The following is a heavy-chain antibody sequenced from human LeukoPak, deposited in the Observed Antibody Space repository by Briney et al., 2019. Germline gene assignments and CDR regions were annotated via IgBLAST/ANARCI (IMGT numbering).Heavy chain of an antibody. J-gene: IGHJ4*02. Sequence: GGSLRLSCAASGFTFSSYGMHWVRQAPGKGLEWVAFIRYDGSNKYYADSVKGRFTISRDNSKNTLYLQMNSLRAEDTAVYYCARGFPRIRLGELSFFDYWGQGTLVTVSS. CDR1: GFTFSSYG. V-gene: IGHV3-30*02. CDR2: IRYDGSNK. CDR3: ARGFPRIRLGELSFFDY. D-gene: IGHD3-16*02.